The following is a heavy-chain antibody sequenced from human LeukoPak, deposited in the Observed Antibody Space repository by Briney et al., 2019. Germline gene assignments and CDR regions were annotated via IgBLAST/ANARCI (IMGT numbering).Heavy chain of an antibody. CDR2: INHSGST. J-gene: IGHJ6*03. CDR3: ARARSVEATFYYSYYMDV. Sequence: SETLSLTCAVHGGSFSAYYWTWNWIRQPPGKGLEWIGEINHSGSTNYNPSLKSRVTISLDTSKNQFSLKLSSLTAADTAVYYCARARSVEATFYYSYYMDVWGKGTTVTVSS. V-gene: IGHV4-34*01. CDR1: GGSFSAYY. D-gene: IGHD1-26*01.